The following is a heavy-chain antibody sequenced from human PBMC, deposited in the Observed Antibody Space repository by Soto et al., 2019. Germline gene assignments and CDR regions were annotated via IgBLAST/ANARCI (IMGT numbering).Heavy chain of an antibody. Sequence: PSETLSLTCAVYGGSFSGYYWSWIRQPPGKGLEWIGEINHSGSTNYNPSLKSRVTISVDTSKNQFSLKLSSVTAADTAVYYCARERGSGGYCSGGSCRYYYYMDVWGKGTTVTVSS. CDR2: INHSGST. D-gene: IGHD2-15*01. J-gene: IGHJ6*03. V-gene: IGHV4-34*01. CDR3: ARERGSGGYCSGGSCRYYYYMDV. CDR1: GGSFSGYY.